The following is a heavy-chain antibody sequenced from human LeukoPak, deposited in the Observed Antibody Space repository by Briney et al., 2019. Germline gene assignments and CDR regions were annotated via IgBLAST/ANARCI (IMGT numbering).Heavy chain of an antibody. CDR1: GFTFSNAY. CDR3: TRLDTAMDYFDY. V-gene: IGHV3-15*07. Sequence: GGSLRLSCAASGFTFSNAYMNWVRQAPGKGLEWVGRIKPKTDGETTEYAAPVKDRFSISRDDSKSMMYLQMYSLKTEDTAVYYCTRLDTAMDYFDYWGQGTLVTVSS. CDR2: IKPKTDGETT. J-gene: IGHJ4*02. D-gene: IGHD5-18*01.